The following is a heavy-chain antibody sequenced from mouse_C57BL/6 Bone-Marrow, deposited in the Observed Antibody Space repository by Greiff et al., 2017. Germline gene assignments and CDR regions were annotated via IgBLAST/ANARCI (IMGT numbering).Heavy chain of an antibody. CDR3: TRNGRSTMITTRWYFDV. J-gene: IGHJ1*03. CDR2: IDPETGGT. Sequence: VKLQESGAELVRPGASVTLSCKASGYTFTDYEMHWVKQTPVHGLEWIGAIDPETGGTAYNQKFKGKAILTADKSSSTAYMELRSLTSEDSAVDYCTRNGRSTMITTRWYFDVWGTGTTVTVSS. V-gene: IGHV1-15*01. CDR1: GYTFTDYE. D-gene: IGHD2-4*01.